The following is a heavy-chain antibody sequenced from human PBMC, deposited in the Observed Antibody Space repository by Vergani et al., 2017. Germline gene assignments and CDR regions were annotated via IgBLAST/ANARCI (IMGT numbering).Heavy chain of an antibody. Sequence: QVQLVESGGGVVQRGGSLRLSCATSGFTLSNYDMQWIRQGPGKGLEFVAFIQFDGSNQYYADSVKGRFTLSRDFSKNTLYLQMNSLRAEDTAVYYCAKEQNSAWVVVVPAPFDYWGQGTLVTVSS. CDR1: GFTLSNYD. CDR2: IQFDGSNQ. V-gene: IGHV3-30*02. J-gene: IGHJ4*02. CDR3: AKEQNSAWVVVVPAPFDY. D-gene: IGHD2-2*01.